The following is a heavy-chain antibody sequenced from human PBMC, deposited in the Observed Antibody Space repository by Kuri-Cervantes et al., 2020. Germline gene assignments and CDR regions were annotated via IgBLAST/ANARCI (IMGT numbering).Heavy chain of an antibody. Sequence: GGSLRLSCAASGFTFSSYSMNWVRQAPGKGLEWVSSISSSSSYIYYADSVKGRFTISRDNAKNSLYLQMNSLRAEDTAVYYCARWPTGAGYYFDYWGQGTLVTVSS. D-gene: IGHD1-14*01. CDR1: GFTFSSYS. V-gene: IGHV3-21*01. J-gene: IGHJ4*02. CDR3: ARWPTGAGYYFDY. CDR2: ISSSSSYI.